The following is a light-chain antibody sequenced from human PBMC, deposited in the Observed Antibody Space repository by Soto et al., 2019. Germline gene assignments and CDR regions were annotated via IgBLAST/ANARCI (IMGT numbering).Light chain of an antibody. CDR1: QSVSSN. CDR3: NQDNNWPPST. V-gene: IGKV3-15*01. CDR2: GAS. Sequence: EIVMTQSPATLSVSPGERATLSCRASQSVSSNLAWYQQKPGQAPRLLIYGASTRATGIPARFSGSGSGTEFTVSISSLQSDDFAAYYWNQDNNWPPSTFGQGTKVEI. J-gene: IGKJ1*01.